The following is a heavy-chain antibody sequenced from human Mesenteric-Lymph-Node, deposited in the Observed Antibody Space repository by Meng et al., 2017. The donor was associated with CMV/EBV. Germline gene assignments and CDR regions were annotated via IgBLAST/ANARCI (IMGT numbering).Heavy chain of an antibody. CDR1: GYTFTSFH. J-gene: IGHJ4*02. CDR2: INPSGGST. CDR3: ASGRNKPDY. V-gene: IGHV1-46*01. Sequence: KVSRKESGYTFTSFHMHWVRQAPGQGLEWMGTINPSGGSTSYAEKFQGRVTMTSDTSTSTVYMELSSLRSEDTAVFYCASGRNKPDYWGQGSLVTVSS.